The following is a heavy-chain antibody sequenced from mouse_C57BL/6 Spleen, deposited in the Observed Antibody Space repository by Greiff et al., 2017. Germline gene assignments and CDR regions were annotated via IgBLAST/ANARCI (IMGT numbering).Heavy chain of an antibody. Sequence: QVQLKQSGAELVRPGASVTLSCKASGYTFTDYEMHWVKQTPVHGLEWIGAIDPETGGTAYNQKFKGKAILTADKSSSTAYMELRSLTSEDSAVYYCTRWMSRFDYWGQGTTLTVSS. CDR3: TRWMSRFDY. CDR1: GYTFTDYE. V-gene: IGHV1-15*01. CDR2: IDPETGGT. J-gene: IGHJ2*01.